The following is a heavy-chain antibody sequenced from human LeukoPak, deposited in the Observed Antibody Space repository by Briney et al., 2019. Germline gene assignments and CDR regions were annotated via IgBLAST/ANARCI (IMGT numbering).Heavy chain of an antibody. J-gene: IGHJ4*02. Sequence: SVKVSCKASGGTSSSYAISWVRQAPGQGLEWMGGIIPIFGTANYAQKFQGRVTITADESTSTAYMELSSLRSEDTAVYYCARDNHYYGSAYYFDYWGQGTLVTVSS. CDR3: ARDNHYYGSAYYFDY. CDR1: GGTSSSYA. V-gene: IGHV1-69*13. CDR2: IIPIFGTA. D-gene: IGHD3-10*01.